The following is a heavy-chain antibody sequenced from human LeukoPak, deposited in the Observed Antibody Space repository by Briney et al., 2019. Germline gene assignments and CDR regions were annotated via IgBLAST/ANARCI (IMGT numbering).Heavy chain of an antibody. D-gene: IGHD5-12*01. V-gene: IGHV3-74*01. Sequence: GGSLRLSCAASGFSIRGYWMHWVRQAQGKGLMWVSRIKSDGSWTNYADSVRGRFTISRDNAKNTLFLQMVGLRAEDTAIYYCVRDGDAYDFDLWGQGILVTVSS. J-gene: IGHJ4*02. CDR2: IKSDGSWT. CDR3: VRDGDAYDFDL. CDR1: GFSIRGYW.